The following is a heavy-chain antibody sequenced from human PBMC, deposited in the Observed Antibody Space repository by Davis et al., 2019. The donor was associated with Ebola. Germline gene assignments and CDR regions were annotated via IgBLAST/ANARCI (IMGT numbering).Heavy chain of an antibody. J-gene: IGHJ6*03. V-gene: IGHV3-74*01. Sequence: GESLKISCAASGFTFSSYWMHWVRQAPGKGLVWVSRINSDGSSTNYADSVKGRFTISRDNAKNTLYLQMNSLRVEDTAVYYCAKSEAAGYSYYYYMDVWGKGTTVTVSS. CDR2: INSDGSST. CDR3: AKSEAAGYSYYYYMDV. D-gene: IGHD6-13*01. CDR1: GFTFSSYW.